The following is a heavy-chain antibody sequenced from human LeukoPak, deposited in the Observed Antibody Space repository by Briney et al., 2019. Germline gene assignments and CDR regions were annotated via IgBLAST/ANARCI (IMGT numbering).Heavy chain of an antibody. D-gene: IGHD3-10*01. CDR1: GFTFSSYS. CDR2: ISSSSSYI. V-gene: IGHV3-21*04. Sequence: GGSLRLSCAASGFTFSSYSMNWVRQAPGKGLEWVSSISSSSSYIYYADSVKGRFTISRDNAKNSLYLQMNSLRAEDAAVYYCARAGGFGEFFDYWGQGTLVTVSS. J-gene: IGHJ4*02. CDR3: ARAGGFGEFFDY.